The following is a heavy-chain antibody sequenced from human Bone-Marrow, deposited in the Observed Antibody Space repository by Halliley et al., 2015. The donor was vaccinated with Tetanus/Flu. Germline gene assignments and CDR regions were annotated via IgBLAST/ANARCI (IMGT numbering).Heavy chain of an antibody. CDR3: AVRWLQREGLFDY. D-gene: IGHD5-12*01. J-gene: IGHJ4*02. CDR2: INPSGGST. V-gene: IGHV1-46*01. Sequence: WMRIINPSGGSTTYAQKCQGRVTMTKDTSTSTVYMDLSSLRSEDTAVYYCAVRWLQREGLFDYWGQGTLVTVSS.